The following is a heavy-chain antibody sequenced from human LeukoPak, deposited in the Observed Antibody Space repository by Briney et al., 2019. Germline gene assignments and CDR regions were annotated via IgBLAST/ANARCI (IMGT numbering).Heavy chain of an antibody. J-gene: IGHJ4*02. D-gene: IGHD3-10*01. CDR1: GYSISSGYH. V-gene: IGHV4-38-2*02. Sequence: SETLSLTCTVSGYSISSGYHWGWIRQPPGKGLEWIGSIYHSGSTYYNPSLKSRVTISVDTSKNQFSLKLSSVTAADTAVYYCARARVLLWFGDLGYFDYWGQGTLVTVSS. CDR3: ARARVLLWFGDLGYFDY. CDR2: IYHSGST.